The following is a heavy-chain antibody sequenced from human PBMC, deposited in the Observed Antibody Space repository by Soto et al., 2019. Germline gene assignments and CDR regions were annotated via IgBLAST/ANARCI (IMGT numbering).Heavy chain of an antibody. Sequence: SETLSLTCTVSGGSISSGGYYWSWIRQHPGKGLEWIGYIYYSGSTYYNPSLKSRVTISVDTSKNQFSLKLSSVTAADTAVYYCAREATANWFDPWGQGTLVTVSS. CDR1: GGSISSGGYY. J-gene: IGHJ5*02. V-gene: IGHV4-31*03. CDR3: AREATANWFDP. CDR2: IYYSGST. D-gene: IGHD1-26*01.